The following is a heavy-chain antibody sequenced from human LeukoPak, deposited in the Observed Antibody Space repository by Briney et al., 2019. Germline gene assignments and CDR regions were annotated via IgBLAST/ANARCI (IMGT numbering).Heavy chain of an antibody. CDR2: IQQDGSAK. Sequence: GGSLRLSCAASGFTFSSYAMSWVRQAPEKGLEWVANIQQDGSAKYYVDSVRGRFTISRDNAKNSLDLQMNSLRVEDAAVYYCARAPVTSCRGAYCYPFDYWGQGTLVTVSS. CDR1: GFTFSSYA. CDR3: ARAPVTSCRGAYCYPFDY. D-gene: IGHD2-21*01. J-gene: IGHJ4*02. V-gene: IGHV3-7*03.